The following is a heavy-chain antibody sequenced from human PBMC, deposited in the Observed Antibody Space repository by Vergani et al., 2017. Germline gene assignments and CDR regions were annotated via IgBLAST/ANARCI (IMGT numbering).Heavy chain of an antibody. D-gene: IGHD2-2*01. J-gene: IGHJ4*02. Sequence: QVQLVQSGAEVKKPGASVKVSCKASGYTFTDYFMHWVRQAPGQGLEWMGWNNPNSGGTNYAQQFQGRVTMTRATSISTAYMELSNLRADDTAVYYCARVGTSSNRYYFDYWGQGTLVTVSS. V-gene: IGHV1-2*02. CDR3: ARVGTSSNRYYFDY. CDR2: NNPNSGGT. CDR1: GYTFTDYF.